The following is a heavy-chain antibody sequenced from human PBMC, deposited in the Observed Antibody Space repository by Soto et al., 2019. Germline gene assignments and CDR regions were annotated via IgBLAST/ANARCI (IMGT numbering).Heavy chain of an antibody. CDR3: ASSIAAEGMDV. V-gene: IGHV3-21*01. CDR1: GFTFSSYS. Sequence: GGSLRLSCAASGFTFSSYSMNWVRQAPGKGLEWVSSISSSSSYIYYADSVKGRFTISRDNAKNSLYLQMNSLRAEDTAVYYCASSIAAEGMDVWGQGTTVTVSS. CDR2: ISSSSSYI. D-gene: IGHD6-13*01. J-gene: IGHJ6*02.